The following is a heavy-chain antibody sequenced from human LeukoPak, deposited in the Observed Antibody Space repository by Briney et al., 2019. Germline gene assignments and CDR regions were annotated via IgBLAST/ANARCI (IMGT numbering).Heavy chain of an antibody. Sequence: GGSLRLSCAASGFTFSTYSMNWVRQAPGKGLEWDSYISSSGSTIYYADSVKGRFTISRDNAKNSLYLQMNSLRAKDTAVYYCAATNWGNTIDIWGQRTMVTLSS. V-gene: IGHV3-48*04. CDR1: GFTFSTYS. D-gene: IGHD7-27*01. CDR3: AATNWGNTIDI. CDR2: ISSSGSTI. J-gene: IGHJ3*02.